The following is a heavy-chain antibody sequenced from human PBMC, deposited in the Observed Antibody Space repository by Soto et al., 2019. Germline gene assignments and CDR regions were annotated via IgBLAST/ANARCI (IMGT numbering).Heavy chain of an antibody. CDR3: ARRGGSYYYYYYGMDV. J-gene: IGHJ6*02. V-gene: IGHV5-51*01. CDR2: IYPGDSDT. CDR1: GYSFTSYW. D-gene: IGHD1-26*01. Sequence: GESLKISCKGSGYSFTSYWIGWVRQMPGKGLEWMGIIYPGDSDTRYSPSFQGQVTISADKSISTAYLQWSSLKASDTAMYYCARRGGSYYYYYYGMDVWGQGTTVTVSS.